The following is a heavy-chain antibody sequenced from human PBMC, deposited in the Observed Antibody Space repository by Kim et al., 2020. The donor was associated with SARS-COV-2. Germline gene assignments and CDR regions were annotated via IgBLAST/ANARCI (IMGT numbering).Heavy chain of an antibody. Sequence: ASVKGRFTISRDNSKNTLYLQMNSLRAEDTAVYYCAKEFAGYCSGGSCSPWGQGTLVTVSS. J-gene: IGHJ5*02. D-gene: IGHD2-15*01. CDR3: AKEFAGYCSGGSCSP. V-gene: IGHV3-23*01.